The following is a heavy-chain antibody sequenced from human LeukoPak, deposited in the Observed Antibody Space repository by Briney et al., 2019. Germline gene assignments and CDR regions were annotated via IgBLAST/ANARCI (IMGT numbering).Heavy chain of an antibody. CDR3: ARAPKGMTTVRYYYYCYMDV. CDR1: GGSFSGYY. V-gene: IGHV4-34*01. D-gene: IGHD4-11*01. J-gene: IGHJ6*03. Sequence: PSETLSLTGAVYGGSFSGYYWCWIRQPPGKGREWFGAINHSECNNYNTCLKSRVTISVDASKHQTSLGVTAVTAADPDVYYCARAPKGMTTVRYYYYCYMDVWGEGTTVTVSS. CDR2: INHSECN.